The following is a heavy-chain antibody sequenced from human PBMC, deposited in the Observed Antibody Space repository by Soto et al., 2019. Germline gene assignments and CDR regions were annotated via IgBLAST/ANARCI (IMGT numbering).Heavy chain of an antibody. J-gene: IGHJ4*02. CDR3: GRTDDKGAWAAWF. CDR1: GGSISSGRYD. CDR2: LQSTGTT. V-gene: IGHV4-61*01. D-gene: IGHD3-22*01. Sequence: QVQLQESGPGLVKPSETLSLTCTISGGSISSGRYDWSWIRQAPGKRLEWVGYLQSTGTTYYNSPRTSRSTMSVDASKNQFSLILTSVTAADTAVYYCGRTDDKGAWAAWFWGQGILVTVSS.